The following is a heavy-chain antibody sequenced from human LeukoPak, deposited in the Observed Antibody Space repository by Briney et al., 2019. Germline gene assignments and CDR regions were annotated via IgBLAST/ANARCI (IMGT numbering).Heavy chain of an antibody. CDR2: IHYPEST. J-gene: IGHJ4*02. V-gene: IGHV4-38-2*01. Sequence: SETLSLTCAVSGFSISNGFFWGWIRRPPGKGLEWIGTIHYPESTYYNPSLNSRLTISLDASKNHFSLKLSSVTAADTAQYYCARGRGRQVDSRWHPDTHHDYWGQGILVTVSS. D-gene: IGHD2-21*01. CDR3: ARGRGRQVDSRWHPDTHHDY. CDR1: GFSISNGFF.